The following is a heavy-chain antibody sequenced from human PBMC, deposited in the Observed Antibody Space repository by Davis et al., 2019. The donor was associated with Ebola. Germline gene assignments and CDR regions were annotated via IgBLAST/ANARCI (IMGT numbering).Heavy chain of an antibody. CDR3: ARGVGTTSWYEYFDS. CDR2: MYYSGST. Sequence: SETLSLTCTVSGGSISSSSYYWGWIRQPPGKGLEWIGSMYYSGSTYYNPSLKSRVTISVDTSKNQFSLQLSSVTAADTAVYYCARGVGTTSWYEYFDSWGQGTLVTVSS. D-gene: IGHD2-2*01. J-gene: IGHJ4*01. CDR1: GGSISSSSYY. V-gene: IGHV4-39*07.